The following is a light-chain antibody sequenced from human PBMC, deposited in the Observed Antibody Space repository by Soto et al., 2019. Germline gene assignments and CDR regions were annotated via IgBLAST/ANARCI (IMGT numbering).Light chain of an antibody. CDR3: QSYNDWPFT. CDR2: GAS. CDR1: ESLSTY. J-gene: IGKJ2*01. Sequence: EIVMTQSPATLSVSPGERVTLSCRASESLSTYLAWYQQKPGQAPRLLIYGASTKATGIPARFSGSGSATDFTLTISSLQSEGFAVYYCQSYNDWPFTFGQGTKVDIK. V-gene: IGKV3-15*01.